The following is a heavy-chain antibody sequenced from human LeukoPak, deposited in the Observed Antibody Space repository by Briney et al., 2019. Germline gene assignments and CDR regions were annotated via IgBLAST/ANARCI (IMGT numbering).Heavy chain of an antibody. CDR1: GYTFSCYY. J-gene: IGHJ2*01. Sequence: ASVKVSCKASGYTFSCYYMHWVRQAPGQGLEWVGWVNPNSGVTNYAQKFQDRVTMTRDTSISTAYMELSSLRSDDTAVYFCARGGGDGWYFDLWGRGTLVTVSS. CDR3: ARGGGDGWYFDL. D-gene: IGHD2-21*01. V-gene: IGHV1-2*02. CDR2: VNPNSGVT.